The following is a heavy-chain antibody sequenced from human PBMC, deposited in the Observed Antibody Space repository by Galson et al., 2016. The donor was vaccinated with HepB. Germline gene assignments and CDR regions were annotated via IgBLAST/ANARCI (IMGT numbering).Heavy chain of an antibody. Sequence: SFSNYAMSWVRQAPGKGLEFIGSIYYSGRTYYNPSLKSRVTMSVDTSKTQISLKLTSVTAADTAVYYCATPGPTATWGYHYFGYWGQGTLVTVSS. CDR2: IYYSGRT. V-gene: IGHV4-39*01. CDR3: ATPGPTATWGYHYFGY. J-gene: IGHJ4*02. CDR1: SFSNYA. D-gene: IGHD1-1*01.